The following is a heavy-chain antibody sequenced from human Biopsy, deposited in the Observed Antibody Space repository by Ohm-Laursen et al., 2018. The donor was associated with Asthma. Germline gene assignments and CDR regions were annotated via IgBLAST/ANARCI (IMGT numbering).Heavy chain of an antibody. D-gene: IGHD5-12*01. J-gene: IGHJ6*02. CDR2: LIPVLGTA. V-gene: IGHV1-69*13. Sequence: EASVKVSCNASGDSLGSFINYAISWVRQAPRQGLEWMGGLIPVLGTADYAPMFEGRVTITADESTSTAYLELTSLRFEDTAVYYCARGYSGTDRIVYYYSGMEVWGQGTTVTVSS. CDR1: GDSLGSFINYA. CDR3: ARGYSGTDRIVYYYSGMEV.